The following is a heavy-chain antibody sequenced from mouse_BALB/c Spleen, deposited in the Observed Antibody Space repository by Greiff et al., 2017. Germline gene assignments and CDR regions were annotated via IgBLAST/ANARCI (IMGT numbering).Heavy chain of an antibody. CDR3: ARDIEYGNSFAY. J-gene: IGHJ3*01. Sequence: EVMLVESGGGLVQPGGSLRLSCATSGFTFTDYYMSWVRQPPGKALEWLGFIRNKANGYTTEYSASVKGRFTISRDNSQSILYLQMNTLRAEDSATYYCARDIEYGNSFAYWGQGTLVTVSA. D-gene: IGHD2-10*02. V-gene: IGHV7-3*02. CDR1: GFTFTDYY. CDR2: IRNKANGYTT.